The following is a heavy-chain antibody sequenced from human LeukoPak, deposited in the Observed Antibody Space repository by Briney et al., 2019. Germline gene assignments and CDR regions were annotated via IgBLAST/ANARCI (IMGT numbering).Heavy chain of an antibody. Sequence: SETLSLTCAVYGGSFSGYYWSWIRQPPGKGLEWIGEINHSGSTNYSPSLKSRVTISVDTSKNQFSLKLSSVTAADTAVYYCARGRERDGYPTNFDYWGQGTLVTVSS. CDR2: INHSGST. D-gene: IGHD5-24*01. V-gene: IGHV4-34*01. J-gene: IGHJ4*02. CDR1: GGSFSGYY. CDR3: ARGRERDGYPTNFDY.